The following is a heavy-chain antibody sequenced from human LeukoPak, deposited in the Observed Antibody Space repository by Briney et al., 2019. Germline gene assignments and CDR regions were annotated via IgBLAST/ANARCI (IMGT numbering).Heavy chain of an antibody. Sequence: PGRSLRLSCAASGFTFSSYGMHWVRQAPGKGLEWVAVIWYDGSNKYYADSVKGRFTISRDNSKNTLYLQMNSLRAEDTAVYYCARGVPLRSSTSCYPDYWGQGTLVTVSS. CDR1: GFTFSSYG. D-gene: IGHD2-2*01. CDR2: IWYDGSNK. CDR3: ARGVPLRSSTSCYPDY. V-gene: IGHV3-33*01. J-gene: IGHJ4*02.